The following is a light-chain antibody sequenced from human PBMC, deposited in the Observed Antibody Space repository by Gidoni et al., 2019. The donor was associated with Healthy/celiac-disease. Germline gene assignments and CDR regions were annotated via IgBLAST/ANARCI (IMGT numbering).Light chain of an antibody. J-gene: IGKJ2*01. CDR1: QSVSSSY. V-gene: IGKV3-20*01. CDR3: QQYGSSPYT. CDR2: GAS. Sequence: PGERATLSCRASQSVSSSYLAWYQQKPGQAPRLLIYGASSRATGIPDRFSGSGSGTDFTLTISRLEPEDFAVYYCQQYGSSPYTFXQXTKLEIK.